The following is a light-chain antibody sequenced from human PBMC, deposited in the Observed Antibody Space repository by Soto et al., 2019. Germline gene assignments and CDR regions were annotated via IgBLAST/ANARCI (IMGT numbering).Light chain of an antibody. V-gene: IGKV3-15*01. Sequence: EIVMTQSPVTLSVSPGERATLSCRASQSVSSNLAWYQQKPGQAPRLLIYGASTRATGIPDRFSGSGSGTEFTLTISSLQSEDFAAYYCQQYNHWPLFTFGGGTKVEIK. J-gene: IGKJ4*01. CDR1: QSVSSN. CDR3: QQYNHWPLFT. CDR2: GAS.